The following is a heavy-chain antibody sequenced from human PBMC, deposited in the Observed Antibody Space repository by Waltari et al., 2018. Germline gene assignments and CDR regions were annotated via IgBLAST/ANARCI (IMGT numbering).Heavy chain of an antibody. CDR3: ARHVYTTLDY. V-gene: IGHV4-38-2*01. Sequence: QVQLQASGPGLVKPSETLSLTCAVSGYSISSGYYWGWIRQPPGKGLEWIGNIYHSGSTYYNPSLKSRVTISVDTSKNQFSLKLCSVTAADTAVYYCARHVYTTLDYWGQGTLVTVSS. D-gene: IGHD3-16*01. CDR2: IYHSGST. J-gene: IGHJ4*02. CDR1: GYSISSGYY.